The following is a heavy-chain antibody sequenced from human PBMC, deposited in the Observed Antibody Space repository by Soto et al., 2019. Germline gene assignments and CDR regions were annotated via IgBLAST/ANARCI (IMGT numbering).Heavy chain of an antibody. Sequence: SETLSLTCTISGGSINTYYWSWIRQPAGKGLEWIGRIYHSGYTNPNSSLKSRLTMSVDTSKNQFFLRLSSVTAADTAVYYCARAAGAKFDFWGQGSLGTSPQ. CDR2: IYHSGYT. D-gene: IGHD1-1*01. V-gene: IGHV4-4*07. CDR3: ARAAGAKFDF. J-gene: IGHJ4*02. CDR1: GGSINTYY.